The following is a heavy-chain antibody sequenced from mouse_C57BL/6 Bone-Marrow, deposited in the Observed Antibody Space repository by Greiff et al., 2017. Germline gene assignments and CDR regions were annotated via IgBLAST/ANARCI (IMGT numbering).Heavy chain of an antibody. V-gene: IGHV5-2*01. D-gene: IGHD1-1*01. CDR3: ARIYYYGSSHWYVDV. J-gene: IGHJ1*03. Sequence: EVKLMESGGGLVQPGESLKLSCESNEYEFPSHDMSWVRKTPEKRLELVAAINSDGGSTYYPDTMERRFIISRDNTKKTLYLQMSSLRSEDTALYYCARIYYYGSSHWYVDVWGTGTTVTVSS. CDR2: INSDGGST. CDR1: EYEFPSHD.